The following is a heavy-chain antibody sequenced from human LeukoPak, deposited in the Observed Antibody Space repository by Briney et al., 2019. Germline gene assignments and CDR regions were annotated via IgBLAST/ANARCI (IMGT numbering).Heavy chain of an antibody. J-gene: IGHJ4*02. Sequence: GDSLRLSCAASGFIASANYMSWVRRAPGKGLEWVSVIYSDGTTHYRDSVKGRFTISRDNSKNTLYLEMNNLRAEDTAVYYCARGSRGSGSSDWGQGTLVTVSS. CDR1: GFIASANY. CDR2: IYSDGTT. D-gene: IGHD3-10*01. V-gene: IGHV3-66*01. CDR3: ARGSRGSGSSD.